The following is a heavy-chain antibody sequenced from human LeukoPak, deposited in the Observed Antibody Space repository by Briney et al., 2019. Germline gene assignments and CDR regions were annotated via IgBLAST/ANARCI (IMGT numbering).Heavy chain of an antibody. Sequence: PGGSLRLSCAASGFTFSGYAMSWVRQAPGTGLEWVSAISGSSGSIYYADSVKGRFTISRDNSKNTLYLQMNSLRAEDTAVYYCAKWMVRRDFWSGAFDIWGQGTMVTV. CDR1: GFTFSGYA. D-gene: IGHD3-3*01. J-gene: IGHJ3*02. V-gene: IGHV3-23*01. CDR3: AKWMVRRDFWSGAFDI. CDR2: ISGSSGSI.